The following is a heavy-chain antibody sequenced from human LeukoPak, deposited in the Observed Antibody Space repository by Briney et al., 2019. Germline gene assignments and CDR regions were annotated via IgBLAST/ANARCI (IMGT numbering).Heavy chain of an antibody. CDR1: GFTFSSYA. CDR3: ARDRYNWNDGRRSVFDY. CDR2: ISDTGASR. J-gene: IGHJ4*02. D-gene: IGHD1-1*01. Sequence: PGGSLRLSCAASGFTFSSYAMNWVRQAPLKGLEWVSGISDTGASRYYADSVKGRFTISRDNSKNTLYLQMNSLRGEDRAVYYCARDRYNWNDGRRSVFDYWGQGTLVTVSS. V-gene: IGHV3-23*01.